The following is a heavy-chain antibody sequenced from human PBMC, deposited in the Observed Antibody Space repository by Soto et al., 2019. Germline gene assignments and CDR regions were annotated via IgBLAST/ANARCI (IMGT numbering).Heavy chain of an antibody. CDR1: GFTFDDYA. V-gene: IGHV3-9*01. J-gene: IGHJ4*02. D-gene: IGHD3-22*01. CDR2: ISWNSGSI. Sequence: RLSCAASGFTFDDYAMHWVRQAPGKGLEWVSGISWNSGSIGYADSVKGRFTISRDNAKNSLYLQMNSLRAEDTALYYCASGGYDSSGYYYDYWGQGTLVTVSS. CDR3: ASGGYDSSGYYYDY.